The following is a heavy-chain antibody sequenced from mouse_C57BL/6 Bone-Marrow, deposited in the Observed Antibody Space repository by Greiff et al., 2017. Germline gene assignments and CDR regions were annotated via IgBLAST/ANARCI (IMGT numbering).Heavy chain of an antibody. D-gene: IGHD1-1*01. CDR1: GFTFSSYA. Sequence: EVNVVESGEGLVKPGGSLKLSCAASGFTFSSYAMSWVRQTPEKRLEWVAYISSGGDYIYYADTVKGRFTISRDNARNTLYLQMSSLKSEDTAMYYCTREGTTVVANYYAMDYWGQGTSVTVSS. CDR2: ISSGGDYI. CDR3: TREGTTVVANYYAMDY. J-gene: IGHJ4*01. V-gene: IGHV5-9-1*02.